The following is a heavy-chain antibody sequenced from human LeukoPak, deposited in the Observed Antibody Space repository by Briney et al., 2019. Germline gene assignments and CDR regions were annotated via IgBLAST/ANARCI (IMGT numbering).Heavy chain of an antibody. CDR1: GYTFTMYG. D-gene: IGHD3-9*01. Sequence: ASVKVSCKTSGYTFTMYGVSWVRQASGRRLQWLGWISPRNGNTAYAQDLQGRLTMTTDTSTTTAYLELRSLRSDDTAIYYCARDLNYLTLGYNILADVGYYFDYWGQGSLVSVSS. V-gene: IGHV1-18*01. J-gene: IGHJ4*02. CDR3: ARDLNYLTLGYNILADVGYYFDY. CDR2: ISPRNGNT.